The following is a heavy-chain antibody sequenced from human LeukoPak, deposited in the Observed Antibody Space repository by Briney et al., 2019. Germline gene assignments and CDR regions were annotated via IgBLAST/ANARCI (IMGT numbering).Heavy chain of an antibody. Sequence: GGSLRLSCAASGFTFSGSAMHWVRQASGKGLEWVGRIRSKANSYATAYAASVKGRFTISSDDSKNTAYLQMNSLKTEDTAVYYCTRWSASGTAWFDPWGQGTLVTVSS. CDR1: GFTFSGSA. V-gene: IGHV3-73*01. CDR3: TRWSASGTAWFDP. J-gene: IGHJ5*02. CDR2: IRSKANSYAT. D-gene: IGHD6-13*01.